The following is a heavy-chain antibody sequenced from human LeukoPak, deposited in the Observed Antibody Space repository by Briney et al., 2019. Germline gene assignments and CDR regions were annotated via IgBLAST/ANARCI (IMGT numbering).Heavy chain of an antibody. CDR1: GYTLTELS. CDR2: FDPEDGET. J-gene: IGHJ4*02. V-gene: IGHV1-24*01. CDR3: ATLSRNTIFGVVKVDY. D-gene: IGHD3-3*01. Sequence: ASVKVSCKVSGYTLTELSIHWVRQAPGKGLEWMRGFDPEDGETIYAQKFQGRVSMTEDTSTDTAYMELSSLRSEDTAVYYCATLSRNTIFGVVKVDYWGQGTLVTVSS.